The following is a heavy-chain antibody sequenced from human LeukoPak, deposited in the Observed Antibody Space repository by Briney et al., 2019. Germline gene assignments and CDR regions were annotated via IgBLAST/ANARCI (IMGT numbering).Heavy chain of an antibody. J-gene: IGHJ4*02. CDR2: IIPIFGTA. Sequence: SVKVSCKASGGTFSSYAISWVRQAPGQGLEWMGGIIPIFGTANYAQKFQGRVTITADESTSTAYMELSSLRSEDTAVYYCAGSSYCTNGVCYFDYWGQGTLVTVSS. V-gene: IGHV1-69*13. D-gene: IGHD2-8*01. CDR3: AGSSYCTNGVCYFDY. CDR1: GGTFSSYA.